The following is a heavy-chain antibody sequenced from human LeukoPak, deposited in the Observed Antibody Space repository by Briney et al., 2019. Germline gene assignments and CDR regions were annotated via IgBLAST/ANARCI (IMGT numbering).Heavy chain of an antibody. D-gene: IGHD4-17*01. J-gene: IGHJ4*02. V-gene: IGHV1-2*02. CDR2: INPNSGDT. CDR1: GYTFTGYY. CDR3: ATGVSYGVSFDY. Sequence: GASVKVSCKSSGYTFTGYYMHWVRQAPGQGLEWMGWINPNSGDTNYAQKFQGRVTMTEDTSTDTAYMELSSLRSEDTAVYYCATGVSYGVSFDYWGQGTLVTVSS.